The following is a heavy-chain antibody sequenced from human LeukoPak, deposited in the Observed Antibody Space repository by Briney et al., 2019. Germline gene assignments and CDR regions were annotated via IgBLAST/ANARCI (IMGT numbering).Heavy chain of an antibody. D-gene: IGHD3-10*01. V-gene: IGHV4-59*12. J-gene: IGHJ5*02. CDR1: GVSISRYY. CDR3: ARDSLAKVLLWFGELLDGGESWFDP. CDR2: IYYSGST. Sequence: SETLSLTCTVWGVSISRYYGSGMGQPPAKGLEGLGYIYYSGSTNYNPCLKSRVTISVGRSKNQFSLKLSCVTAAHTAVYYCARDSLAKVLLWFGELLDGGESWFDPWGQGTLLTVSS.